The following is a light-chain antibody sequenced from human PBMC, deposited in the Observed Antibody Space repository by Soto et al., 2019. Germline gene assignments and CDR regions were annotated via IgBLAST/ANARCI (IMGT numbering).Light chain of an antibody. CDR3: GSYRSSGTVV. V-gene: IGLV2-8*01. J-gene: IGLJ2*01. Sequence: QSVLTQPPSASGSPGQSVTISCTGSSSDVGGYEYVSWYQQHPGKAPKLIIYEVIKRPSGVPDRFSGSKSGNTASLTVSGLQAEDEADYYCGSYRSSGTVVFGGGTKLTVL. CDR2: EVI. CDR1: SSDVGGYEY.